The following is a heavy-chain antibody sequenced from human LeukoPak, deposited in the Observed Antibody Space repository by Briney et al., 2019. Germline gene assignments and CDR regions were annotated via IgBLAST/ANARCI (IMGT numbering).Heavy chain of an antibody. CDR1: GYTFTSYD. J-gene: IGHJ3*02. CDR2: MNPNSGNT. CDR3: ARGVGIAAAGYDAFDI. V-gene: IGHV1-8*01. D-gene: IGHD6-13*01. Sequence: GASVKVSCKASGYTFTSYDINWVRQATGQGLEWMGWMNPNSGNTGYAQKFQGRVTMTRNTSISTAYMELSSLRSEDTAVYYCARGVGIAAAGYDAFDIWGQGTMVTVSS.